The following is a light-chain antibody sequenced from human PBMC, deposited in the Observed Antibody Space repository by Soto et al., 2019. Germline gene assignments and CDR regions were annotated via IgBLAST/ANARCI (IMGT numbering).Light chain of an antibody. Sequence: QSVLTQPPSVSAAPGQTVTISCSGSSSNIGNNYVSWYQQLPGTAPKLLIYDNNKRPSGIPDRFSGSKSGTSATLGITGLQTGDEADYYCGTWDSSLSVVVFGGGTKVNVL. CDR3: GTWDSSLSVVV. J-gene: IGLJ2*01. CDR1: SSNIGNNY. V-gene: IGLV1-51*01. CDR2: DNN.